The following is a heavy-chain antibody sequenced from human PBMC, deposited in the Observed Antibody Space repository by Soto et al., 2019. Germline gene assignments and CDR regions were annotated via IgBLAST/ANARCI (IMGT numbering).Heavy chain of an antibody. D-gene: IGHD6-19*01. CDR3: AKDLAYRSGWSLDY. V-gene: IGHV3-23*01. CDR2: ISGGGENT. CDR1: GFTFSTYA. J-gene: IGHJ4*02. Sequence: EVQVLESGGGLVQPGGSLRLSCAASGFTFSTYAMSWVRQAPGKGLEWVSGISGGGENTYYAVSVKGRFTITRDNSRNTVYLQMNNLRVDDTAIYYCAKDLAYRSGWSLDYWGQGTLVTVSS.